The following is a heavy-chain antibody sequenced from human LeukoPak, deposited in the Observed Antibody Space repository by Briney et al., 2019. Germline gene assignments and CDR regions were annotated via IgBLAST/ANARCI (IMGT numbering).Heavy chain of an antibody. CDR3: ARVRGYYDSSGYYPNEYFQH. D-gene: IGHD3-22*01. Sequence: ASVKVSCKASGYTFTSYGISWVRQAPGQWLEWMGWIRAYNGNTNYAQKLQGRVTMTTDTSTSTAYMELRSLRSDDTAVYYCARVRGYYDSSGYYPNEYFQHWGQGTLVTVSS. V-gene: IGHV1-18*01. CDR1: GYTFTSYG. J-gene: IGHJ1*01. CDR2: IRAYNGNT.